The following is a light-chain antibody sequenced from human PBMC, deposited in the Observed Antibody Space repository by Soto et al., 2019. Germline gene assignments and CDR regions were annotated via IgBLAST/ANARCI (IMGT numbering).Light chain of an antibody. CDR1: SSDVGGYDS. J-gene: IGLJ1*01. CDR2: GVD. CDR3: SSYAGSNTFV. V-gene: IGLV2-8*01. Sequence: QSALTQPPSASGSPGQSVTISCSGTSSDVGGYDSVSWYQHHPGKVPKLIIFGVDKWPSGVPDRFSGFKSGNTASLTVSGLRAEDEADYYCSSYAGSNTFVFGTGTKVTVL.